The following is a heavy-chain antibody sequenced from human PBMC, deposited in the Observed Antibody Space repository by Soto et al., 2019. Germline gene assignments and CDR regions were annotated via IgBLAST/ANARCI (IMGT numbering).Heavy chain of an antibody. D-gene: IGHD3-22*01. CDR1: ADSMSSGHYY. CDR2: IYYSGST. V-gene: IGHV4-30-4*01. CDR3: ARGSGSYPLPYFDY. Sequence: NPSETLSPTCAVSADSMSSGHYYWSWIRQPPGKGLEWIGYIYYSGSTYYNPSLKSRLTISVDKSKNQFSLKLSSVTAADTAFYYCARGSGSYPLPYFDYWGQKTLVTVSS. J-gene: IGHJ4*02.